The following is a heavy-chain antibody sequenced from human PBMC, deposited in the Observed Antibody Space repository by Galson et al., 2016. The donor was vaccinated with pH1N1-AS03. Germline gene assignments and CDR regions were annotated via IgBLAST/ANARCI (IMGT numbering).Heavy chain of an antibody. CDR1: GFTFSRHA. J-gene: IGHJ4*02. Sequence: SLRLSCAASGFTFSRHAMHWVRQPPGKGLEWVAVISYDGSNKYYADSVKGRFTISRDNSKNTLYLQMNSLRVEDTAVYYCARPRLGNSRWGFEDWGQGTLVTVSS. CDR3: ARPRLGNSRWGFED. V-gene: IGHV3-30*01. CDR2: ISYDGSNK. D-gene: IGHD6-13*01.